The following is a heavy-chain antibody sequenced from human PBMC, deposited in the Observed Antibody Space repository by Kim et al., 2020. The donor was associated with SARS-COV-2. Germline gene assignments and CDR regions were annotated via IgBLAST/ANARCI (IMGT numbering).Heavy chain of an antibody. V-gene: IGHV4-59*01. J-gene: IGHJ6*02. Sequence: SETLSLTCTVSGGSISSYYWSWIRQPPGKGLEWIGYIYYSGSTNYNPSLKSRVTISVDTSKNQFSLKLSSVTAADTAVYYCARSGDTVGMDVWGQGTTVTVSS. D-gene: IGHD4-17*01. CDR2: IYYSGST. CDR3: ARSGDTVGMDV. CDR1: GGSISSYY.